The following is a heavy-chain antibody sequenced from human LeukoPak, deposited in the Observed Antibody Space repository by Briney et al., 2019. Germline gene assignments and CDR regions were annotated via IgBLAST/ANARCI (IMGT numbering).Heavy chain of an antibody. CDR1: GNTFTGYY. J-gene: IGHJ5*02. V-gene: IGHV1-2*02. CDR2: INPNSGGT. D-gene: IGHD3-10*01. CDR3: ARVPVLVQGVTNWFDP. Sequence: GASVKVSCKASGNTFTGYYMHWVRQAPGQGLEWMGWINPNSGGTNYAQKFQGRVTMTRDTSISTAYMELSRLRSDDTAVYYCARVPVLVQGVTNWFDPWGQGTLVTVSS.